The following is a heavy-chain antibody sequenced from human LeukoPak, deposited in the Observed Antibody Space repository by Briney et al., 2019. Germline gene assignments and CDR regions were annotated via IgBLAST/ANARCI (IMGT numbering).Heavy chain of an antibody. J-gene: IGHJ4*02. V-gene: IGHV4-59*01. CDR2: IYYSGST. CDR1: GGSISSYY. CDR3: ARARGYSYGYPFDY. Sequence: PSETLSLTCTVSGGSISSYYWSWIRQPPGKGLEWMGYIYYSGSTNYNPSIKSRVTISVDTSKNQFSLKLSSVTAADTAVYYCARARGYSYGYPFDYWGQGTLVTVSS. D-gene: IGHD5-18*01.